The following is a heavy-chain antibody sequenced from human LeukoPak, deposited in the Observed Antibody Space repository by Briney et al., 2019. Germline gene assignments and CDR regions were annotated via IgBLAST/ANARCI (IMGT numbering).Heavy chain of an antibody. D-gene: IGHD5-12*01. V-gene: IGHV3-11*01. J-gene: IGHJ6*03. Sequence: GGSLRLSCAASGFTFSDYYMSWIRQAPGKGLEWVSYISSSGSTIYYADSVKGRFTISRDNAKNSLYLQMNSLRAEDTAVYYCARESEGSGYDFHYYYYYMDVWGKGTTVTVSS. CDR2: ISSSGSTI. CDR3: ARESEGSGYDFHYYYYYMDV. CDR1: GFTFSDYY.